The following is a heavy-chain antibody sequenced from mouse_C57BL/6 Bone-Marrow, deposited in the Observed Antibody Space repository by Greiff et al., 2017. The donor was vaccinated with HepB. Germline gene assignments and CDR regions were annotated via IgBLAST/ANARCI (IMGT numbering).Heavy chain of an antibody. Sequence: QVQLQQPGAELVKPGASVKLSCKASGYTFTSYWMHWVKQRPGRGLEWIGRIDPYSGGTKYNEKFKSKATLTVDKPSSTAYMQLSSLTSEDSAVYYCALLYYYGSSPPYFDYWGQGTTLTVSS. CDR1: GYTFTSYW. CDR2: IDPYSGGT. J-gene: IGHJ2*01. D-gene: IGHD1-1*01. V-gene: IGHV1-72*01. CDR3: ALLYYYGSSPPYFDY.